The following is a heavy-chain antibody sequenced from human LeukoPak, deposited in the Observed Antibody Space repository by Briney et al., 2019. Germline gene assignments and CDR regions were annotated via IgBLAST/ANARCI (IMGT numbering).Heavy chain of an antibody. J-gene: IGHJ4*02. CDR2: INPSGGST. V-gene: IGHV1-46*01. Sequence: ASVKVSCKVSGYTLTELSMHWVRQAPGQGLEWMGIINPSGGSTSYAQKFQGRVTMTRDTSTSTVYMELSSLRSEDTAVYYCARDRSAMAHSYYFDYWGQGTLVTVSS. CDR3: ARDRSAMAHSYYFDY. CDR1: GYTLTELS. D-gene: IGHD5-18*01.